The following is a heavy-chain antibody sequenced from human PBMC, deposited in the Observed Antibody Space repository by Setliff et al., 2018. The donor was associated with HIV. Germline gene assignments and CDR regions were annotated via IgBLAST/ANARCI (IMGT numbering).Heavy chain of an antibody. V-gene: IGHV4-61*09. CDR3: ARAPRGSGWYPNWFDP. CDR2: MYTDGST. Sequence: SETLSLTCTVSGGSITSGNYFWSWIRQPAGKGLEWIGHMYTDGSTYYNPSPKSRVTMSVDTSKNQFSLKLSSVTAADTAVYYCARAPRGSGWYPNWFDPWGQGTLVTVSS. J-gene: IGHJ5*02. D-gene: IGHD6-19*01. CDR1: GGSITSGNYF.